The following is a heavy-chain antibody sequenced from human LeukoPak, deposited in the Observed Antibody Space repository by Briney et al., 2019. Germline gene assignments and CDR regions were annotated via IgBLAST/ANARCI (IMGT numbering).Heavy chain of an antibody. CDR1: GFTFSSNW. CDR2: INEDGSTT. D-gene: IGHD4-23*01. CDR3: ARESGNYYFDY. V-gene: IGHV3-74*01. Sequence: PGGSLRLSCAASGFTFSSNWMHWVRQAPGKGLVWVSRINEDGSTTNYADSVKGRSTIFRDNAKNTLYLQMNSLRAEDTAVYYCARESGNYYFDYWGQGTLVTVSS. J-gene: IGHJ4*02.